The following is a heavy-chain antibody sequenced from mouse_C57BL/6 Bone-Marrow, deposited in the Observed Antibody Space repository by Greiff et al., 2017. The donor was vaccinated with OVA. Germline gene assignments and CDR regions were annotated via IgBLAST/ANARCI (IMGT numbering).Heavy chain of an antibody. CDR3: AFAWFAY. J-gene: IGHJ3*01. CDR1: GFNIKNTY. CDR2: IDPANGNT. Sequence: EVKLQESVAELVRPGASVKLSCTASGFNIKNTYMHWVKQRPEQGLEWIGRIDPANGNTKYAPKFQGKATRTADTSANTAYLQLSSLTTGDTAIYYWAFAWFAYWGQGTLVTVSA. V-gene: IGHV14-3*01.